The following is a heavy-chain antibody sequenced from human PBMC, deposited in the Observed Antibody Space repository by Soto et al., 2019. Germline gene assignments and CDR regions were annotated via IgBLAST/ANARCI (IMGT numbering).Heavy chain of an antibody. J-gene: IGHJ6*03. D-gene: IGHD5-12*01. CDR2: IYPGDSDT. CDR3: ARHLNKAGRSGYDLNYYYYMDV. CDR1: GYSFTSYW. V-gene: IGHV5-51*01. Sequence: GESLKISCKGSGYSFTSYWIGWGRQMPGKGLEWMGIIYPGDSDTRYSPSFQGQVTISADKSISTAYLQWSSLKASDTAMYYCARHLNKAGRSGYDLNYYYYMDVWGKGTTVTVSS.